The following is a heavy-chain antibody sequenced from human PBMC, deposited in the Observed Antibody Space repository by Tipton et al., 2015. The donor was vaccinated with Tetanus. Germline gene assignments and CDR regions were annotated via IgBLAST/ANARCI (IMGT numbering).Heavy chain of an antibody. CDR2: IYYSGST. CDR1: GASISSGGYF. CDR3: ARDLGTSGSH. V-gene: IGHV4-31*03. J-gene: IGHJ4*02. D-gene: IGHD1-7*01. Sequence: TLSLTCSVSGASISSGGYFWNWIRHRPGKGLEWIGYIYYSGSTFYNPSLKSRVTISVDTSKNQFSLRLSSVTAADTAGYYCARDLGTSGSHWGQGTLVTVSS.